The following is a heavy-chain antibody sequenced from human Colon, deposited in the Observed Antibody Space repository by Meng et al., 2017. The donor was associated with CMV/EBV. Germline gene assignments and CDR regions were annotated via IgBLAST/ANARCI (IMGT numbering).Heavy chain of an antibody. CDR1: GGSVSSGNYY. D-gene: IGHD1-7*01. CDR3: ARVRLELHSYFDY. J-gene: IGHJ4*02. CDR2: IYYNGST. V-gene: IGHV4-61*01. Sequence: VSGGSVSSGNYYWSWIRQPPGKGLEWIGYIYYNGSTNYNPSLKSRVTISVDTSKNQFSLKVSSVTAADTAVYYCARVRLELHSYFDYWGQGTLVTVSS.